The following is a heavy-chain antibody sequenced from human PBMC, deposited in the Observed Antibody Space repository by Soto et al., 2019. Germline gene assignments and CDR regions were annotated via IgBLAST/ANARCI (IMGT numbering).Heavy chain of an antibody. Sequence: QVQLVESGGGVVQPGRSLRLSCAASGFTFSSYAMHWVRQAPGKGLEWVAVISYDGSNKYYADSVKGRFTISRDNSKNTLYLQMNSMRAEDTAVYYCVREKPPLGGYFDYWGQGTLVTVSS. V-gene: IGHV3-30-3*01. D-gene: IGHD3-22*01. CDR2: ISYDGSNK. J-gene: IGHJ4*02. CDR1: GFTFSSYA. CDR3: VREKPPLGGYFDY.